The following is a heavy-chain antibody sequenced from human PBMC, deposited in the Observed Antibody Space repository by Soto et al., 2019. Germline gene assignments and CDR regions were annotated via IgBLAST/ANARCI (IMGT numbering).Heavy chain of an antibody. CDR1: GGTISSSSYY. D-gene: IGHD5-12*01. J-gene: IGHJ4*02. CDR2: IYYSGST. V-gene: IGHV4-39*01. Sequence: QLQLQESDPGLVKPSETLSLTCTVSGGTISSSSYYWGWIRQPPGKGLEWIGSIYYSGSTYYNPSLKSRVTISVDTSKNQFSLKLSSVTAADTAVYYFARQGMVATERGYWGQGTLVTVSS. CDR3: ARQGMVATERGY.